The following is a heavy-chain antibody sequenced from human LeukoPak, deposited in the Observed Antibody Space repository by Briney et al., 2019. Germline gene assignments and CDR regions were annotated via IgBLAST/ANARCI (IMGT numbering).Heavy chain of an antibody. Sequence: PGGSLRLSCAACGFTFSSYAMGWVRQAPGKGLEVVSAISGNGGRTSYDDSVKGRFTISTDNSKKTLYLQMNSLRAEAKAVYYCATEKIVVTAAMLGYYYYGMDVWGKGTTVTVSS. D-gene: IGHD2-2*01. CDR2: ISGNGGRT. J-gene: IGHJ6*04. V-gene: IGHV3-23*02. CDR3: ATEKIVVTAAMLGYYYYGMDV. CDR1: GFTFSSYA.